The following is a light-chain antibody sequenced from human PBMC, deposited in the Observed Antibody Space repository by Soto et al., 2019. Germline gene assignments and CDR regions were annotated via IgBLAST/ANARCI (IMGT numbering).Light chain of an antibody. J-gene: IGLJ1*01. CDR3: SSYTTSSVRV. Sequence: QSVLTQPASVSGSPGQSITISCTGTSSDVGGYKYVSWYQQNPGKAPKLIIYEVSNRPSGISNRFSGSKSGNTASLTISGLQPEDEADYYCSSYTTSSVRVFGTGTKLTVL. CDR2: EVS. CDR1: SSDVGGYKY. V-gene: IGLV2-14*01.